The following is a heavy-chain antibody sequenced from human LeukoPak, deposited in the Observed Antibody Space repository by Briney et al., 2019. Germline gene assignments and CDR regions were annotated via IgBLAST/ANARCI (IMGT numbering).Heavy chain of an antibody. D-gene: IGHD6-19*01. CDR3: ARMSIAVAGTQFDY. Sequence: ASVKVSYKASGYTFTRYYMHWVRQAPGQGRAWMGRINPNSGGTNYAQKFQGRVTMTRDTSISTAYMELSRLRSDDTAVYYCARMSIAVAGTQFDYWGQGTLVTVSS. CDR2: INPNSGGT. J-gene: IGHJ4*02. CDR1: GYTFTRYY. V-gene: IGHV1-2*06.